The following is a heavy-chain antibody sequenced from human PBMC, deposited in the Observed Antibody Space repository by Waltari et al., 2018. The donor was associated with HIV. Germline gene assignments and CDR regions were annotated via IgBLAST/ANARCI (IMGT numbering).Heavy chain of an antibody. CDR3: ARGEDTAMVQDY. CDR1: GGSISSSSYY. V-gene: IGHV4-39*01. Sequence: QLQLQESGPGLVKPSETLSLTCTVSGGSISSSSYYWGWIRQPPGKGLEWIGSIYYSGSTYYNPSLKSRVTISVDTSKNQFSLKLSSVTAADTAVYYCARGEDTAMVQDYWGQGTLVTVSS. J-gene: IGHJ4*02. CDR2: IYYSGST. D-gene: IGHD5-18*01.